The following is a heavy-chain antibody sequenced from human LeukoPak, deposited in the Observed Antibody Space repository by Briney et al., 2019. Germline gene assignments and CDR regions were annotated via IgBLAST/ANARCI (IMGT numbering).Heavy chain of an antibody. CDR2: IRYDGSNK. V-gene: IGHV3-30*02. CDR3: ASRRDGYSYYFDY. Sequence: GGSLRLSCAASGFTFSSYGMHWVRQVPGKGLEWVAFIRYDGSNKYYADSVKGRFTISRDNSKNTLYLQMNSLRAEDTAVHYCASRRDGYSYYFDYWGQGTLVTVSS. J-gene: IGHJ4*02. CDR1: GFTFSSYG. D-gene: IGHD5-24*01.